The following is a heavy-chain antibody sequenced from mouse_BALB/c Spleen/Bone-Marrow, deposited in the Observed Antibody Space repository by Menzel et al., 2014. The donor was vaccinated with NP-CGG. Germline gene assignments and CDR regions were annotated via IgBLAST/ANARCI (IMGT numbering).Heavy chain of an antibody. Sequence: EVQLVGSGPGLVKPSQSLSLTCSVTGYAITSGYNWNWIRQFLGNKLEWMGYISYDGSNNYNPSLKNRISITRDTSKNQFFLKLNSVTSEDTATYYCARLDGYDWYFDVWGAGTTVTVSS. V-gene: IGHV3-6*02. CDR2: ISYDGSN. D-gene: IGHD2-2*01. CDR1: GYAITSGYN. CDR3: ARLDGYDWYFDV. J-gene: IGHJ1*01.